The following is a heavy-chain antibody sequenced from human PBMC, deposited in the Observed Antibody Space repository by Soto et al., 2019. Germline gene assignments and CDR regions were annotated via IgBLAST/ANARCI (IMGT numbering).Heavy chain of an antibody. V-gene: IGHV1-46*01. CDR2: IDPSGGST. J-gene: IGHJ6*02. CDR3: ARAPCSGGRGFSVGGYYYYYGMDV. CDR1: GYTFTSYY. Sequence: ASVKVSCKASGYTFTSYYMYWVRQASGQGLEWMGIIDPSGGSTNYAQKFQGRVTMTRDTSTSTVYMELSSLRSEDTAVYYCARAPCSGGRGFSVGGYYYYYGMDVWG. D-gene: IGHD2-15*01.